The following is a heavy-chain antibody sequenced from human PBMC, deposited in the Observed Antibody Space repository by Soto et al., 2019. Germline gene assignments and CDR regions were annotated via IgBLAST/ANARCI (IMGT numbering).Heavy chain of an antibody. J-gene: IGHJ6*02. CDR3: ARGGDVNYYHGMDV. Sequence: ASVKVSCXASGYTFIGYYMHWVRQAPGQGLEWMGWISAYNGKANYAQNVQGRVTMTTDTSTRTAYMDLRSLRSDDTAVYYCARGGDVNYYHGMDVWGQGTTVTV. D-gene: IGHD5-12*01. V-gene: IGHV1-18*04. CDR1: GYTFIGYY. CDR2: ISAYNGKA.